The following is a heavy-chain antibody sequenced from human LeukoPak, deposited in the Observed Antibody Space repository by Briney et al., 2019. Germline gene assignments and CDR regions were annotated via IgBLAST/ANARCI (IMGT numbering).Heavy chain of an antibody. J-gene: IGHJ6*02. CDR2: VYSSGST. CDR1: GGSISSYY. V-gene: IGHV4-4*07. Sequence: SETLSLTCNVSGGSISSYYWNWIRQPAGKGLEWIGSVYSSGSTPYSPSLKSRVTMSVDTSKNQVSLKVTSVTAADTAVYYCARAIPSYFGMDVWGQGTTVIVSS. CDR3: ARAIPSYFGMDV.